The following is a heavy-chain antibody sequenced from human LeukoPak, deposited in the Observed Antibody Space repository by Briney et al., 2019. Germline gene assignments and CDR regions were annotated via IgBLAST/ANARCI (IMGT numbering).Heavy chain of an antibody. CDR3: ARGQGYCSSTSCEWWFDP. J-gene: IGHJ5*02. Sequence: PSETLSLTCVVSGGSISDSFEHYWSWVRQPPGKGFEWIAEVHHTGRTIYSPSFARRVTISADTSKNQVSLKLTSVTAADTAVYYCARGQGYCSSTSCEWWFDPWGQGTLVTVSS. CDR2: VHHTGRT. D-gene: IGHD2-2*01. V-gene: IGHV4-4*02. CDR1: GGSISDSFEHY.